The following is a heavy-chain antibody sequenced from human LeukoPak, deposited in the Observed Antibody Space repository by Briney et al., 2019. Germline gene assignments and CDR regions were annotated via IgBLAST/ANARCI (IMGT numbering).Heavy chain of an antibody. Sequence: GASLRLSCAASGFTFTSYAMTWVRQAPGKGLEWVSTISGDTYTTYYSDSVKGRFTVSRDNSKNTLYLHMNSLRAEDTAIYYCAKDSIYTNSARVDYWGQGTLVTVSS. J-gene: IGHJ4*02. V-gene: IGHV3-23*01. D-gene: IGHD2-2*02. CDR1: GFTFTSYA. CDR2: ISGDTYTT. CDR3: AKDSIYTNSARVDY.